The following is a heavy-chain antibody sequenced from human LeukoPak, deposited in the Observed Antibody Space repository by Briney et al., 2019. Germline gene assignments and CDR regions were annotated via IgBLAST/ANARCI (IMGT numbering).Heavy chain of an antibody. Sequence: GGSLRLSCAASGFTVSSQYMFWVSQAPGKGLEWVSVIYDGGTTYDAVSVRGRFTISRDNSKNSLFLQMNSLTTDDAAVYYCAAGGYYGYDQAIDYWGQGTLVTVSS. CDR3: AAGGYYGYDQAIDY. CDR1: GFTVSSQY. J-gene: IGHJ4*02. CDR2: IYDGGTT. V-gene: IGHV3-53*01. D-gene: IGHD5-12*01.